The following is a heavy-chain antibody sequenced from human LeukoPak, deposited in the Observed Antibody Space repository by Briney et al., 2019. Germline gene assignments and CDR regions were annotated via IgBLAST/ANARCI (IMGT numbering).Heavy chain of an antibody. CDR2: IFYSGST. CDR3: ARALPVVPAARGLGYYYYGMDV. CDR1: GGSISSYY. D-gene: IGHD2-2*01. V-gene: IGHV4-59*12. Sequence: SETLSLTCTVSGGSISSYYWSWIRQSPGKGLEWIGYIFYSGSTNYNPSLKSRVTISVDTSKNQFSLKLSSVTAADTAVYYCARALPVVPAARGLGYYYYGMDVWGQGTTVTVSS. J-gene: IGHJ6*02.